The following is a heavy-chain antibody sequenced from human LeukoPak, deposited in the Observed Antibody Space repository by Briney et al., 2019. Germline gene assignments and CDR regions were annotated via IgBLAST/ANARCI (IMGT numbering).Heavy chain of an antibody. CDR3: ARHDILTGPLDY. Sequence: SETLSLTCTVSGGSISSYYWSWNRQPPGKGLEWIGYIYYSGSTNYNPSLKSRVTISVDTSKNQFSLKLSSVTAADTAVYYCARHDILTGPLDYWGQGTLVTVSS. D-gene: IGHD3-9*01. V-gene: IGHV4-59*08. CDR1: GGSISSYY. CDR2: IYYSGST. J-gene: IGHJ4*02.